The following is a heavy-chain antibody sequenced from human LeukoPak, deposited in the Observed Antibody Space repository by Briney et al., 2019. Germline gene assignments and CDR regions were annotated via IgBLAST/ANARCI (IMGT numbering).Heavy chain of an antibody. CDR2: MNPNSGNT. CDR3: ARGRFQDFGDYYYGMDV. Sequence: GASVKVSCKASGYTFTSYDINWVRQATGQGLEWMGWMNPNSGNTGYAQKSQGRVTMTRNTSISTAYMELSSLRSEDTAVYYCARGRFQDFGDYYYGMDVWGQGTTVTVSS. D-gene: IGHD3-10*01. CDR1: GYTFTSYD. J-gene: IGHJ6*02. V-gene: IGHV1-8*01.